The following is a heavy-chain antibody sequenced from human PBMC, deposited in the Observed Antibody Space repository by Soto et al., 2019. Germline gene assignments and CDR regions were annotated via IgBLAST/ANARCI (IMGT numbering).Heavy chain of an antibody. CDR3: AKIATAGDFDP. J-gene: IGHJ5*02. CDR2: INPNSGDT. CDR1: GYTFTAYY. Sequence: QVQLVQSGAEVKKPGASVKVSCKASGYTFTAYYMHWVRQAPGQGLEWMGWINPNSGDTNYAQKFQGRVTMTRDTSIITAYMELSRLRSDDTAMYYCAKIATAGDFDPWGQGTLVTVSS. V-gene: IGHV1-2*02. D-gene: IGHD6-13*01.